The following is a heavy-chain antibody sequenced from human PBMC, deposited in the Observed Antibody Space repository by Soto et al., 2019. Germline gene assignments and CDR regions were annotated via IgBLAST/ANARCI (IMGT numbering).Heavy chain of an antibody. CDR2: INPIFGAA. J-gene: IGHJ4*02. CDR3: VRECCHFDY. V-gene: IGHV1-69*01. CDR1: GGSFSSYA. Sequence: QVQLVQSGAEVRRPGSSVKVSCKASGGSFSSYAISWVRQAPGQGLEWMGAINPIFGAAHYAQKFQGRVTITADEITSTAYMELTGLSSDDTAVYFCVRECCHFDYWGQGTLVTVSS.